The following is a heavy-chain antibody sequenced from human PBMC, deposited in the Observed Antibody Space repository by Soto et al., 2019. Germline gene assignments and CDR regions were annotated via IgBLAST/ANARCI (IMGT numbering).Heavy chain of an antibody. CDR1: GFTFSSYA. J-gene: IGHJ4*02. V-gene: IGHV3-23*01. D-gene: IGHD2-15*01. Sequence: GGSLRLSCAASGFTFSSYAMSWVRQAPGKGLEWVSAISGSGGSTYYADSVKGRFTISRDNSKNTLYLQMNSLRAEDTAVYYCAKTQWTIRTVVVVAATFDYWGQGTLVTVSS. CDR2: ISGSGGST. CDR3: AKTQWTIRTVVVVAATFDY.